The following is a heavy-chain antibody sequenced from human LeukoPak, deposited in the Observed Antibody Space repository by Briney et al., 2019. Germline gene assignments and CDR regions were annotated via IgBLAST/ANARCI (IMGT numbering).Heavy chain of an antibody. CDR1: GGTFSSYA. Sequence: GSSVKVSCKASGGTFSSYAISWVRQAPRQGLEWMGGIIPIFGTANYAQKFQGRVTITADESTSTAYMELSSLRSEDTAVYYCASRVVLGWFDPWGQGTLVTVSS. V-gene: IGHV1-69*01. J-gene: IGHJ5*02. D-gene: IGHD2-8*02. CDR2: IIPIFGTA. CDR3: ASRVVLGWFDP.